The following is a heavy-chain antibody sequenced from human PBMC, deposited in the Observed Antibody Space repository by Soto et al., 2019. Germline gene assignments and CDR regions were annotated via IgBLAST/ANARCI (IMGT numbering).Heavy chain of an antibody. V-gene: IGHV4-30-4*01. J-gene: IGHJ5*02. CDR1: GGSISSGDYY. CDR2: IYYSGST. CDR3: AREVVAASCWFDP. D-gene: IGHD2-15*01. Sequence: SETLSLTCTVSGGSISSGDYYWSWIRQPPGKGLEWIGYIYYSGSTYYNPSLKSRVTISVDTSKNQFSLKLSSVTAADTAVYYFAREVVAASCWFDPWGQGTLVTVSS.